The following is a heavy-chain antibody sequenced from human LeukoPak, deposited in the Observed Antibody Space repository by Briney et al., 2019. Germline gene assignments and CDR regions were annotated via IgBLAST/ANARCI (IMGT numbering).Heavy chain of an antibody. J-gene: IGHJ5*02. CDR2: IYTSGST. Sequence: PSETLSLTCTVSGGSISSYYWSWIRQPAGKGLEWIGRIYTSGSTNYNPSLKSRVTMSVDMSKNQFSLKLSSVTAADTAVYYCARDQVYCTNGVCEADWFDPWGQGTLVTVSS. D-gene: IGHD2-8*01. CDR1: GGSISSYY. V-gene: IGHV4-4*07. CDR3: ARDQVYCTNGVCEADWFDP.